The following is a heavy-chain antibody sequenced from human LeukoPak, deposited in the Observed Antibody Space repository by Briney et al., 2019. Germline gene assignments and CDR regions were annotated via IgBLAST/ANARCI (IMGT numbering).Heavy chain of an antibody. CDR2: IIPILGIA. CDR3: ARVRYCSSTSCYADFDY. J-gene: IGHJ4*02. D-gene: IGHD2-2*01. CDR1: GGTFSSYA. V-gene: IGHV1-69*04. Sequence: SVKVSCKASGGTFSSYAISWVRQAPGQGLEWMGRIIPILGIANYAKKFQGRVTITADKSTSTAYMELSSLRSEDTAVYYCARVRYCSSTSCYADFDYWGQGTLVTVSS.